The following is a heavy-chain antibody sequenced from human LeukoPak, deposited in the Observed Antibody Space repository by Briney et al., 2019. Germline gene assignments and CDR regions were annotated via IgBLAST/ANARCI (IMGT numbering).Heavy chain of an antibody. V-gene: IGHV3-23*01. J-gene: IGHJ4*02. CDR3: ARDFNHAFDY. CDR2: LSGSGSST. D-gene: IGHD1-14*01. Sequence: GGSLRLSCAASGFIFNKHAMSRVRQAPGKGLEWVSGLSGSGSSTDYAVSVKGRFTVSRDNSKNSLYLQMNSLRAEDTAIYYCARDFNHAFDYWGQGILVTVSS. CDR1: GFIFNKHA.